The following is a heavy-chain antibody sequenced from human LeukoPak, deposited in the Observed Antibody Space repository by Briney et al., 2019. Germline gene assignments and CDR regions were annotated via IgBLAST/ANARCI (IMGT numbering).Heavy chain of an antibody. Sequence: PSETLSLTCAVYGGSFSGSYWSWLRQSPGKGLEWIGEIIHSGSTTYNPSLKSRVTISIDTSKNQFSLKLSSVTAADTAVYYCARGGGDWNDAYQNAFDIWDQGTMGTVSS. CDR3: ARGGGDWNDAYQNAFDI. D-gene: IGHD1-1*01. J-gene: IGHJ3*02. V-gene: IGHV4-34*01. CDR2: IIHSGST. CDR1: GGSFSGSY.